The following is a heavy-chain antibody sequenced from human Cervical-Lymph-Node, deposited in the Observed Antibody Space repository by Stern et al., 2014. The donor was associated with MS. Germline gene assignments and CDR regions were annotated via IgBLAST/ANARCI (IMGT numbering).Heavy chain of an antibody. CDR1: GYTFTSYG. CDR2: ISSYNVNT. CDR3: ARGLLGSENAFDI. J-gene: IGHJ3*02. V-gene: IGHV1-18*01. Sequence: VQLVESGAEVKKPGASVKVSCKASGYTFTSYGISWVRQAPGQGLEWMGWISSYNVNTNYAKKLQGSVIMARDPSTSTAYMELSSLRSDDTAVYYCARGLLGSENAFDIWGQGTMVTVSS. D-gene: IGHD2-15*01.